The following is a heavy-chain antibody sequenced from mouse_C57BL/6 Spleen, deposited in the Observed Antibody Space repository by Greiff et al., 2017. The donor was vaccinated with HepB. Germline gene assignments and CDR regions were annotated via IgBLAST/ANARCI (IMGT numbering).Heavy chain of an antibody. Sequence: VQLQQSGAELVRPGASVKLSCTASGFNIKDDYMHWVKQRPEQGLEWIGWIDPENGDTEYASKFQGKATITADTASNTAYLQLSSLTSEDTAVYYGTTSTTVVATEGFAYWGQGTLVTVSA. V-gene: IGHV14-4*01. J-gene: IGHJ3*01. CDR1: GFNIKDDY. D-gene: IGHD1-1*01. CDR3: TTSTTVVATEGFAY. CDR2: IDPENGDT.